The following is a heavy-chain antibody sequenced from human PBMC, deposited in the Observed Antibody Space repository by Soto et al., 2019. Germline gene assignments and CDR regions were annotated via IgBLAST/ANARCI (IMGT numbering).Heavy chain of an antibody. CDR2: ISWNSGSI. D-gene: IGHD2-2*01. CDR3: AKDIGYCSSTSCDYYYGMDV. V-gene: IGHV3-9*01. Sequence: EVQLVESGGVLVQPGRSLRLSCAASGFTFDDYAMHWVRQAPGKGLEWVSGISWNSGSIGYADSVKGRFTISRDNAKNSLYLQMNSLSAEDTALSYCAKDIGYCSSTSCDYYYGMDVWGQGTTVRVSS. J-gene: IGHJ6*02. CDR1: GFTFDDYA.